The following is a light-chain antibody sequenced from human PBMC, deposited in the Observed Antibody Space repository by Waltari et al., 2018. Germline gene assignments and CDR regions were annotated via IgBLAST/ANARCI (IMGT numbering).Light chain of an antibody. V-gene: IGLV1-51*02. CDR1: TSNIGGYD. J-gene: IGLJ1*01. CDR2: ENN. Sequence: QSVLTQPPSVSGDPGQRVTISCTGSTSNIGGYDVYRYQQLPGTAPKLLIYENNKRPSGLSDRFSGSKSGTSASLTITGLQSEDEAEYYCETWDNSLNGYIFGAGTRLTV. CDR3: ETWDNSLNGYI.